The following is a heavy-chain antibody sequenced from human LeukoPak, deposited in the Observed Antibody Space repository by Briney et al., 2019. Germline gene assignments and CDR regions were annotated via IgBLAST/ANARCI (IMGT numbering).Heavy chain of an antibody. D-gene: IGHD1-1*01. CDR3: AKKLRYNWNEPFDY. V-gene: IGHV3-23*01. J-gene: IGHJ4*02. CDR1: GFTFSSYA. Sequence: GGSLRLSCAASGFTFSSYAMSWVRQAPGKGLEWVSAISGSGGSTYYADSVKGRFTISRDNSKNTLYLQMNSLRAEDTAAYYCAKKLRYNWNEPFDYWGQGTLVTVSS. CDR2: ISGSGGST.